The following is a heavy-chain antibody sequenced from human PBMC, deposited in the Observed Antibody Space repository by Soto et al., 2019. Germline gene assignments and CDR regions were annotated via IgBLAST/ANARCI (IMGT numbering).Heavy chain of an antibody. CDR3: ARHFPLPTDLQFYYYYYYGVDV. J-gene: IGHJ6*02. Sequence: GESLNISCKASGYNFTTFWISWMRQVPGKGLEWMGRIDPSDSYSNYSPSFQGHITISADKSINTAYLHFSNLKASDTAVYYCARHFPLPTDLQFYYYYYYGVDVWGHGTAVTVSS. V-gene: IGHV5-10-1*01. D-gene: IGHD3-3*02. CDR1: GYNFTTFW. CDR2: IDPSDSYS.